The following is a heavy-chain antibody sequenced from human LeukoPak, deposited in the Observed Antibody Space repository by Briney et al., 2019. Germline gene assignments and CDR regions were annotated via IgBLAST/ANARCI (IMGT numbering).Heavy chain of an antibody. J-gene: IGHJ4*02. CDR2: IWYDGSNK. CDR1: GFTFSSYG. D-gene: IGHD6-13*01. V-gene: IGHV3-33*01. CDR3: TRETAASLRF. Sequence: GGSLRLSCAASGFTFSSYGMHWVRQAPGKGLEWVAVIWYDGSNKYYADSVKGRFTISRDNPKNTLSLQMNSLRAEDTAVYYCTRETAASLRFWGQGTLVTVSS.